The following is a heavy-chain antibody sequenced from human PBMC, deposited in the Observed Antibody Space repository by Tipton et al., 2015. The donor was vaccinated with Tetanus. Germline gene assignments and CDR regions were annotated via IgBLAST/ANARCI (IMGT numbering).Heavy chain of an antibody. J-gene: IGHJ4*02. V-gene: IGHV3-21*01. Sequence: SLRLSCAASGFTLSRYTLNWVRQAPGKGLEWVSSISSSSRYIYYADSVKGRFTISRDNAKNSLYLQMISLRAEDTAVYYCTRGSYGPEYWGQGTLVTVSS. D-gene: IGHD4-17*01. CDR3: TRGSYGPEY. CDR1: GFTLSRYT. CDR2: ISSSSRYI.